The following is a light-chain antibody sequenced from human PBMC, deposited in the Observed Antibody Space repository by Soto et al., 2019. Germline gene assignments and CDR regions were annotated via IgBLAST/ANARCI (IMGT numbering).Light chain of an antibody. Sequence: QSALTQPPSASGSPGQSVTISCTGTSSDVGGYNYVSWYQQHPGKAPKLMIYHVSNRPSGVSNRFSGSKSGNSASLTISGLQAEDEADYYCSSYTSTSTYVFGTGTKVTV. J-gene: IGLJ1*01. CDR2: HVS. CDR3: SSYTSTSTYV. CDR1: SSDVGGYNY. V-gene: IGLV2-14*01.